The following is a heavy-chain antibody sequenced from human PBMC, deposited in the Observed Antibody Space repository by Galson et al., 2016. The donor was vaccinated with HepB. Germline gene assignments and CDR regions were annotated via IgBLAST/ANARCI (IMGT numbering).Heavy chain of an antibody. CDR2: INEDGSKN. CDR3: VRDGRSGWDRAFDI. CDR1: GISFSNFW. J-gene: IGHJ3*02. Sequence: SLRLSCAASGISFSNFWMSWVRQPPGKGLEWVANINEDGSKNYSVDSVKGRFIISRDNAQNSLFLQMNSLGAEDTALYYCVRDGRSGWDRAFDIWGQGTMVTVSS. V-gene: IGHV3-7*01. D-gene: IGHD6-19*01.